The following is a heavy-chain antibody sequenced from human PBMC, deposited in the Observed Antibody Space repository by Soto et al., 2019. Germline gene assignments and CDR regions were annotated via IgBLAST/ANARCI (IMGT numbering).Heavy chain of an antibody. CDR2: ILPMLDIT. D-gene: IGHD6-13*01. CDR1: GGTFSTYT. CDR3: SLGSWSAETFDI. J-gene: IGHJ3*02. Sequence: QVQLVQSGAEVKKPGSSVKVSCKASGGTFSTYTIIWVRQAPGQGLEWMGRILPMLDITNSAQRFQGRVTIPAGKPTSTAYLELSSLRSEDTAVYYCSLGSWSAETFDIGGRGTMVTVSS. V-gene: IGHV1-69*02.